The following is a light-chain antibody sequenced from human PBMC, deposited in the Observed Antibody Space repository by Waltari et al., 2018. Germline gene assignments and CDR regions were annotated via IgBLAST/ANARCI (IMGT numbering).Light chain of an antibody. Sequence: IQMTQSPSSLSASVGDRVTITCRARQGIVNYLAWYQQKPGKVPRLLISSAPTLHTGVPVRFSGSGSGAEFTLNIGRLEPEDVAKYYCQKENPAPLTFGGGTKVEIK. CDR2: SAP. V-gene: IGKV1-27*01. CDR1: QGIVNY. J-gene: IGKJ4*01. CDR3: QKENPAPLT.